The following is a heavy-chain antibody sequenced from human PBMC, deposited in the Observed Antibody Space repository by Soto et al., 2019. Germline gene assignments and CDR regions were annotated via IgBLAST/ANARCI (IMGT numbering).Heavy chain of an antibody. V-gene: IGHV3-30*03. CDR3: VSRVPHGTYGAPYFQH. Sequence: QVQLVESGGGVVQPEKSLRLSCAASGFTFNSHGMHWVRQAPGKGLEWVAVISFDGTNKYYADSVKGRFTISRDNSKNTLYLQMNSLRDEDTAVYYCVSRVPHGTYGAPYFQHWGQGTLVTGS. CDR2: ISFDGTNK. CDR1: GFTFNSHG. D-gene: IGHD1-26*01. J-gene: IGHJ1*01.